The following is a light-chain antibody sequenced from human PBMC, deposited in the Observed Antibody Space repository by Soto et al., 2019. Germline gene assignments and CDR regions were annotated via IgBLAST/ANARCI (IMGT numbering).Light chain of an antibody. V-gene: IGKV1-8*01. CDR3: QQYYSYPST. CDR1: QGISSY. J-gene: IGKJ2*01. CDR2: DAS. Sequence: AIRMTQSPSSFSASTGDRVTITCRASQGISSYLAWYQQKPGKAPKLLIYDASTLQSGVPSRFSGSGSGTDFTLTISCLQSEDFATYFCQQYYSYPSTFGQGTKLEIK.